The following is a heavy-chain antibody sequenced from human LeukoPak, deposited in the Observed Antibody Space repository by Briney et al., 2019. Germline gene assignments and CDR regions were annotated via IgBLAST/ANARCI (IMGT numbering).Heavy chain of an antibody. J-gene: IGHJ6*02. V-gene: IGHV3-23*01. CDR2: ISGSGGST. Sequence: GGSLRLSCAASGFTFSSYAMSWVRQAPGKGLEWVSAISGSGGSTYYADSVKGRFTISRDNSKNTLYLQMNSLRAEDTAVYYCAKGMGVVIHPYYYYYGMDVWGQGTTVTVSS. CDR3: AKGMGVVIHPYYYYYGMDV. D-gene: IGHD3-16*02. CDR1: GFTFSSYA.